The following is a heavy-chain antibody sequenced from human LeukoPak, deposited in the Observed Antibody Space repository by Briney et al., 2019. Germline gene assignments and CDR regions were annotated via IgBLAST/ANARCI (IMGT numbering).Heavy chain of an antibody. Sequence: ASVKVSCKVSGYTVTELSMHWVRQAPGKGREWMGGFDPEDGETIYAQKFQGRVTMTEDTSTDTAYMELSSLRSEDTAVYYCATGSWELLTFDYWGQGTLVTVSS. D-gene: IGHD1-26*01. J-gene: IGHJ4*02. CDR2: FDPEDGET. V-gene: IGHV1-24*01. CDR1: GYTVTELS. CDR3: ATGSWELLTFDY.